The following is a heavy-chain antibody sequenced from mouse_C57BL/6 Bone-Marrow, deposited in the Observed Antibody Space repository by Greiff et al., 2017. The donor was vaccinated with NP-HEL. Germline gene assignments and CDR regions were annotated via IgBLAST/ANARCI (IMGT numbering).Heavy chain of an antibody. Sequence: EVKLVESGPELVKPGDSVKISCKASGYSFTGYFMNWVMQSHGKSLEWIGRINPYNGDTFYNQKFKGKATLTVDKSSSTAHMELRSLTSEDSAVYYCARGYGNHEGFAYWGQGTLVTVSA. CDR1: GYSFTGYF. CDR3: ARGYGNHEGFAY. CDR2: INPYNGDT. V-gene: IGHV1-20*01. D-gene: IGHD2-1*01. J-gene: IGHJ3*01.